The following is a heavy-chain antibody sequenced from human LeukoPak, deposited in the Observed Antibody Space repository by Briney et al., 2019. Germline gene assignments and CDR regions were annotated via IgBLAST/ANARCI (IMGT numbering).Heavy chain of an antibody. V-gene: IGHV3-74*01. D-gene: IGHD3-3*01. CDR1: GFTVSSNY. Sequence: GGSLRLSCAASGFTVSSNYMSWVRQAPGKGLVWVSRIRNDGGETNYADSVKGRFTISRDNAKNTLFLQMNSLRAEDTAVYYCARARTDFWSGYYDFWGQGTLVTVSS. CDR3: ARARTDFWSGYYDF. J-gene: IGHJ4*02. CDR2: IRNDGGET.